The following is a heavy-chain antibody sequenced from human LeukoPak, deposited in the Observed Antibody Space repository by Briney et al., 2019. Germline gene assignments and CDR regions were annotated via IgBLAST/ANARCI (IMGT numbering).Heavy chain of an antibody. CDR3: ARAPGQWLARGLDY. CDR1: GYSISSGYY. J-gene: IGHJ4*02. V-gene: IGHV4-38-2*01. Sequence: PSETLSLTCAASGYSISSGYYWGWIRQPPGKGLEWIGNIYHSGSTYYNPSLKSRVTISVDTSKNQFSLKLNSVTAADTAVYYCARAPGQWLARGLDYWGQGTLVTVSS. D-gene: IGHD6-19*01. CDR2: IYHSGST.